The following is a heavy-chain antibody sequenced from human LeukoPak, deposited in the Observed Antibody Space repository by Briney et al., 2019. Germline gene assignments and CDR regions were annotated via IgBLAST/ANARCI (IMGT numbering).Heavy chain of an antibody. CDR3: ARPHLDLRTGFDY. D-gene: IGHD3/OR15-3a*01. CDR1: GFTFSSYW. CDR2: IKQGGSEK. V-gene: IGHV3-7*01. Sequence: GGSLRLSCAASGFTFSSYWMSWVRQAPGKGLEWVANIKQGGSEKYYVDSVKGRFTISRDNAKNSLYLQMNSLRAEDTAVYYCARPHLDLRTGFDYWGQGTLVTVSS. J-gene: IGHJ4*02.